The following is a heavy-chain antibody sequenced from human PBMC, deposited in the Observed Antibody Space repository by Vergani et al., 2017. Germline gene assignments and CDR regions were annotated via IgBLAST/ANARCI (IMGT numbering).Heavy chain of an antibody. CDR1: GYTFTDYY. V-gene: IGHV1-2*02. CDR3: ATHIHWNFPDFDF. D-gene: IGHD1-7*01. J-gene: IGHJ4*02. CDR2: LFPNSGAT. Sequence: QVPLVQSGAAVKKPGASVKVSCKSSGYTFTDYYIHWVRQAPGQGLEWMGWLFPNSGATNYAQKFHGRVTMTRDTSINTAYMELGRLRSDDTAVYFCATHIHWNFPDFDFWGRGTLVTVSS.